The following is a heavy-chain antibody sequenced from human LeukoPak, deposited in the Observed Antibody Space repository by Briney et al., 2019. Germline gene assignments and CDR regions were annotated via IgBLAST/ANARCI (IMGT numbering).Heavy chain of an antibody. Sequence: GGSLRLSCAASGFTFSSYSMNWVRQAPGKGLEWVSSISSSSSYIYYADSVKGRFTISRDNAKNSLYLQMNSLRAEDTAVNYCARDLRTVTTADYWGQGTLVTVSS. CDR1: GFTFSSYS. CDR2: ISSSSSYI. V-gene: IGHV3-21*01. CDR3: ARDLRTVTTADY. J-gene: IGHJ4*02. D-gene: IGHD4-17*01.